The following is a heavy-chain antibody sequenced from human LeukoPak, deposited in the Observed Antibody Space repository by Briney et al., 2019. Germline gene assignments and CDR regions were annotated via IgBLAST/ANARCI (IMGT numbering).Heavy chain of an antibody. J-gene: IGHJ5*02. D-gene: IGHD5-12*01. CDR3: ARDAGNSGYGCDL. Sequence: GGSLRLSCAASGFIFSQYSMNWVRQGPGKWLEWVSHIRSSSETFYADSVKGRFTISRDNARNSLYLQMNNLRGEDTAIYYCARDAGNSGYGCDLWGQGTLVTVSS. CDR2: IRSSSET. CDR1: GFIFSQYS. V-gene: IGHV3-48*01.